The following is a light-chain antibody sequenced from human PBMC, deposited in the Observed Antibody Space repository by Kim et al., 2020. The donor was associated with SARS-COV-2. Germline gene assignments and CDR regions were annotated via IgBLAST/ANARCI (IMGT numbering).Light chain of an antibody. V-gene: IGKV3-20*01. CDR1: QSVSSN. Sequence: LPPGGRATLSCRASQSVSSNLAWYQQRPGQAPRLLIYGASNRATGIPDRFSGSGSGTDFTLTISRLEPEDFAVYYCQQYGSLPFTFGPGTKVDIK. J-gene: IGKJ3*01. CDR2: GAS. CDR3: QQYGSLPFT.